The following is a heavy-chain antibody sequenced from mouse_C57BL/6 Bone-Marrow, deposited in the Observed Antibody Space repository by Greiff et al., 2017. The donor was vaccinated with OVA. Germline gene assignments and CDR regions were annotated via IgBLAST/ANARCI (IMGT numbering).Heavy chain of an antibody. CDR3: ASRGHWYFDV. V-gene: IGHV5-6*02. CDR1: GFTFSSYG. CDR2: ISSGGSYT. J-gene: IGHJ1*03. Sequence: EVKLVESGGDLVKPGGSLKLSCAASGFTFSSYGMSWVRQTPDKRLEWVATISSGGSYTYYPDSVKGRFTISRDNAKNTLYLQMSSLKSEDTAMDYCASRGHWYFDVWGTGTTVTVSA.